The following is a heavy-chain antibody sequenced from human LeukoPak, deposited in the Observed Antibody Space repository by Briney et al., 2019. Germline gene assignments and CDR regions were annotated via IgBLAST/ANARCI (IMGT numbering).Heavy chain of an antibody. J-gene: IGHJ3*02. V-gene: IGHV4-4*07. CDR1: GGSISSYY. CDR2: IYISGST. D-gene: IGHD6-13*01. Sequence: SETLSLTCTVSGGSISSYYWSWIRQPAGKGLEWIGRIYISGSTNYNPPLKSRVTMSVDTSKNQFSLKLSSVTAADTAVYYCAFHWYLDAFDIWGQGTMVTVSS. CDR3: AFHWYLDAFDI.